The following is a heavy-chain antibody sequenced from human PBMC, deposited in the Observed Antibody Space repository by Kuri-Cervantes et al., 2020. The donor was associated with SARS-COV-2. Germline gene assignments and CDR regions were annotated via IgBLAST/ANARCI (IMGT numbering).Heavy chain of an antibody. CDR2: ISSSGSTI. J-gene: IGHJ5*02. CDR3: ARERGLRGWFDP. Sequence: LSLTCAGSGITFSSYWMNWVRQAPGKGLEWVSYISSSGSTIYYADSVKGRFTISRDNAKNSLYLQMNSLRAEDTAVYYCARERGLRGWFDPWGQGTLVTVSS. CDR1: GITFSSYW. V-gene: IGHV3-48*03.